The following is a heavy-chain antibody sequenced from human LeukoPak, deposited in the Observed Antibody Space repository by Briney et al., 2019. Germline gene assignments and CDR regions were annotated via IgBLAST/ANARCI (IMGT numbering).Heavy chain of an antibody. CDR3: ARHNRDSSSWYYYYYYMDV. J-gene: IGHJ6*03. D-gene: IGHD6-13*01. Sequence: GESLKISCKGSGYSFSNYWIGWVRQMPGKGLEWMGIIYPGEYDIRYSPSFQGQVTISADKSISTAYLQWSSLKASDTAMYYCARHNRDSSSWYYYYYYMDVWGKGTTVTVSS. CDR2: IYPGEYDI. V-gene: IGHV5-51*01. CDR1: GYSFSNYW.